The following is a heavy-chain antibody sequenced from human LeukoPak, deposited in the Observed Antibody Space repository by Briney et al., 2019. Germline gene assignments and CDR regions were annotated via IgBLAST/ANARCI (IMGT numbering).Heavy chain of an antibody. J-gene: IGHJ4*02. CDR1: GFTFSSYA. CDR2: ISSNGGST. D-gene: IGHD2-15*01. V-gene: IGHV3-64*01. CDR3: AKDRANIVVVVADY. Sequence: GGSLRLSCAASGFTFSSYAMHWVRQAPGKGLEYVSAISSNGGSTYYANSVKGRFTISRDNSKNTLYLQMNSLRAEDTAVYYCAKDRANIVVVVADYWGQGTLVTVSS.